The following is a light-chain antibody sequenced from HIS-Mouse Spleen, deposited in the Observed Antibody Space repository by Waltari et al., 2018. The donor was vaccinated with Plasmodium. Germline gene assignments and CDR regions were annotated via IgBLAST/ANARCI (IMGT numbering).Light chain of an antibody. V-gene: IGLV8-61*01. Sequence: QTVVTQEPSFSVSPGGTVTLTCGLSSCSFSTRYYPSWYQQTPGQAPRTRIYSTNTRSSGVPDRFSGSILGNKAALTITGAQADDESDYYCVLYMGSGIWVFGGGTKLTVL. CDR2: STN. J-gene: IGLJ2*01. CDR1: SCSFSTRYY. CDR3: VLYMGSGIWV.